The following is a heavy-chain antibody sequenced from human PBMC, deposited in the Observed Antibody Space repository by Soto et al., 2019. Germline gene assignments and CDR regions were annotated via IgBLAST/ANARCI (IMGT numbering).Heavy chain of an antibody. J-gene: IGHJ6*02. Sequence: SLRLSCAASGFSLSNYAMHWVRQTPGKGLEWVAVISSDGSNKYYADSVKGRFTFSRDNSKNTLYLQMNSLSAEDTAVFYCARDYFGGKPYNSYYGMDVWGQGTTVTVSS. CDR2: ISSDGSNK. CDR1: GFSLSNYA. V-gene: IGHV3-30-3*01. D-gene: IGHD2-15*01. CDR3: ARDYFGGKPYNSYYGMDV.